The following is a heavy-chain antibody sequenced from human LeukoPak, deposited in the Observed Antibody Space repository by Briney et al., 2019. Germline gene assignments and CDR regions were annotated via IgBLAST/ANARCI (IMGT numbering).Heavy chain of an antibody. J-gene: IGHJ4*02. V-gene: IGHV3-66*01. CDR2: IYSGGRT. CDR3: ARVYSYGYHFDY. CDR1: GFTVNNNF. Sequence: PGGSLRLSCAASGFTVNNNFMSWVSQAPGKGLEWVSVIYSGGRTYYADSVKGRFTISRDNSKNTLHLQMSSLRAEDTALYYCARVYSYGYHFDYWGQGTLVTVSS. D-gene: IGHD5-18*01.